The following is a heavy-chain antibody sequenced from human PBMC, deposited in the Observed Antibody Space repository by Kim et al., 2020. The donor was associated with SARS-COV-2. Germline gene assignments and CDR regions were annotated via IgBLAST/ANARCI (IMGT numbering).Heavy chain of an antibody. CDR3: ARDADPNCTGSDAFDV. Sequence: VKGRFTLSRKNAPNSVYLQINSLKTEDTAVYYCARDADPNCTGSDAFDVWGQGTMVTVSS. V-gene: IGHV3-11*06. J-gene: IGHJ3*01. D-gene: IGHD2-8*02.